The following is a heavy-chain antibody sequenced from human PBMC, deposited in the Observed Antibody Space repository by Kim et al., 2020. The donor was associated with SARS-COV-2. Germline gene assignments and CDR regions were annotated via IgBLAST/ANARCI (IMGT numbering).Heavy chain of an antibody. J-gene: IGHJ1*01. CDR3: ARALYGGYREYFQH. V-gene: IGHV3-30*04. Sequence: AASGFTVSSYAMHWVRQAPGKGLEWVAVISYDGSNKYYADSVKGRFTISRDNSKNTLYLQMNSLRAEDTAVYYCARALYGGYREYFQHW. D-gene: IGHD4-17*01. CDR2: ISYDGSNK. CDR1: GFTVSSYA.